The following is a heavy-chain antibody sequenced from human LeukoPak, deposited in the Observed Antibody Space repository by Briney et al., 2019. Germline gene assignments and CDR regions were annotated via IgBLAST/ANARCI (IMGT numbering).Heavy chain of an antibody. CDR1: GASISSGGYY. CDR2: IYYSGNT. D-gene: IGHD1-26*01. J-gene: IGHJ4*02. CDR3: ARLASGSYGPLTPFDY. Sequence: SETLSLTCTVSGASISSGGYYWSWIRQRPGKGLEWIGYIYYSGNTYYNPSLKSRITISVDTSKDQFSLRLSSVTAADTAVYYSARLASGSYGPLTPFDYWGQGTLVTVSS. V-gene: IGHV4-30-4*08.